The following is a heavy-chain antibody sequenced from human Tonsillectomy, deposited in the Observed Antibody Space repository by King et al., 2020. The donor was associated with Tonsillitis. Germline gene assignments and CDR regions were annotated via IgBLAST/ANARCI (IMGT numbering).Heavy chain of an antibody. CDR1: GFTFSSYA. V-gene: IGHV3-23*04. Sequence: VQLVESGGGLVQPGGSLRLSFAVSGFTFSSYAMSWVRQAPGKGLEWVSAVSGNGGSTYYADSVKGRFTISRDNSKNTLYLQMNSLTAEDTAVYYCAPQEYTYGYYWGQGTLVTVSS. J-gene: IGHJ4*02. D-gene: IGHD5-18*01. CDR3: APQEYTYGYY. CDR2: VSGNGGST.